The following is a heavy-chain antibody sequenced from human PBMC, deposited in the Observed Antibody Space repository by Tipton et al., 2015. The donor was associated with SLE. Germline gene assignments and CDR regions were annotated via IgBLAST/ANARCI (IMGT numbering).Heavy chain of an antibody. CDR1: GGSIGRNSYY. CDR2: VYYEGDT. CDR3: ARLYGMSLDS. D-gene: IGHD4-17*01. V-gene: IGHV4-39*07. Sequence: LRLSCIVSGGSIGRNSYYWDWIRQPPGQGLEWIGSVYYEGDTYYNPSLKTRVTISVDTSKNQFSLRLNSVTAADTAVYYCARLYGMSLDSWGQGTLVTVSS. J-gene: IGHJ4*02.